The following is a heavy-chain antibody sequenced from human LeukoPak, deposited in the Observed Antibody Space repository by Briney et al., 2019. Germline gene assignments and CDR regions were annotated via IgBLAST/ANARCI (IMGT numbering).Heavy chain of an antibody. CDR2: IRYDGSNK. V-gene: IGHV3-30*02. J-gene: IGHJ4*02. D-gene: IGHD6-6*01. CDR1: GFTFSSYG. CDR3: AKDQYSSSYYFDY. Sequence: GGSLRLSCAASGFTFSSYGMHWVRQAPGKGLEWVAFIRYDGSNKYYTDSVKGRFTISRDNSKNTLYLQMNSLRAEDTAVYYCAKDQYSSSYYFDYWGQGALVTVSS.